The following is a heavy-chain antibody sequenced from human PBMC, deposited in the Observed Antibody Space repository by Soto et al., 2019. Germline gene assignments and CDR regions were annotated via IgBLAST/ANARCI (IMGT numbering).Heavy chain of an antibody. V-gene: IGHV3-72*01. CDR2: ITNRATNYTT. CDR1: GFTVSDLY. J-gene: IGHJ6*02. D-gene: IGHD5-12*01. Sequence: XGCLGRSCPACGFTVSDLYTGGVRHAPGEGLEWTGRITNRATNYTTNYAASLKGRFTISRDDSKNSVYLNMNNLTIEDTAVYYCVSHRGYDGRHQYFYEYAMDVWGQRTTVTVSS. CDR3: VSHRGYDGRHQYFYEYAMDV.